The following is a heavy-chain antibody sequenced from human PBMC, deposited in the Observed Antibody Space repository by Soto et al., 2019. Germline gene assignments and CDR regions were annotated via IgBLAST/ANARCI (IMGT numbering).Heavy chain of an antibody. V-gene: IGHV4-59*08. CDR1: GGSISSYY. CDR3: ARHLEGAPGAFDI. Sequence: SETLSLTCTVSGGSISSYYWSWIRQPPGKGLEWIGYIYYSGSTNYNPSLKSRVTISVDTSKNQFSLKLSSVTAADTAVYYCARHLEGAPGAFDIWGQGTMVTVSS. CDR2: IYYSGST. J-gene: IGHJ3*02.